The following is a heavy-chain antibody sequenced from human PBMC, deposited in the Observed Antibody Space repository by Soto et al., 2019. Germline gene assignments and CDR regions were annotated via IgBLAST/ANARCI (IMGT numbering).Heavy chain of an antibody. CDR3: ARDLRRSSTSCYLCYYYYGMDV. V-gene: IGHV3-74*01. J-gene: IGHJ6*02. CDR2: INSDGSST. CDR1: GFTFSSYG. Sequence: AGSLRLSCAASGFTFSSYGMHLVRQAPGKGLVWVSRINSDGSSTSYADSVKGRFTISRDNAKNTLYLQMNSLRAEDTAVYYCARDLRRSSTSCYLCYYYYGMDVWGQGTTVTSP. D-gene: IGHD2-2*01.